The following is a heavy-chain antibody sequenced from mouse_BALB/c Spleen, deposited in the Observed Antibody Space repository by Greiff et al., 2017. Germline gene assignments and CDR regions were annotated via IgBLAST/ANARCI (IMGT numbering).Heavy chain of an antibody. V-gene: IGHV1-37*01. CDR2: INPYNGDT. Sequence: VQLQQSGPELVKPGASMKISCKASGYSFTGYTMNWVKQSHGKNLEWIGLINPYNGDTFYNQKFKGKATLTVDKSSSTAHMELLSLTSEDSAVYYCGRYGYGVGKYMDYWGQGTTLTVSS. J-gene: IGHJ2*01. CDR1: GYSFTGYT. CDR3: GRYGYGVGKYMDY. D-gene: IGHD2-2*01.